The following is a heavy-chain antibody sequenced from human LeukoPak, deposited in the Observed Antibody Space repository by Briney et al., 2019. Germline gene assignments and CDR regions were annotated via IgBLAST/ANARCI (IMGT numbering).Heavy chain of an antibody. CDR3: ARSWFDP. Sequence: PSETLSLTCTVSGGSMSPYHWGWIRQPPGKGLEWTGYIYYSGSTNYNPSLKSRVTISVDTSKNQFSLKLSSVTAADTAVYYCARSWFDPWGQGTLVTVSS. V-gene: IGHV4-59*12. J-gene: IGHJ5*02. CDR2: IYYSGST. CDR1: GGSMSPYH.